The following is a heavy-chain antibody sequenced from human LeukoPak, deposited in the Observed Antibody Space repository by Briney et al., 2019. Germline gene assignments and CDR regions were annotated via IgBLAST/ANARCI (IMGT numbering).Heavy chain of an antibody. CDR2: IYTSGST. Sequence: SETLSLTCTVSGGSISSGSYYWSWIRQPAGKGLEWIGRIYTSGSTHYNPSLQSRVTISVDTSKNQVSLKLSSVTAADTAVYYCARGDYRNYEFPFNYWGQGTLVTVSS. D-gene: IGHD4-11*01. J-gene: IGHJ4*02. CDR3: ARGDYRNYEFPFNY. V-gene: IGHV4-61*02. CDR1: GGSISSGSYY.